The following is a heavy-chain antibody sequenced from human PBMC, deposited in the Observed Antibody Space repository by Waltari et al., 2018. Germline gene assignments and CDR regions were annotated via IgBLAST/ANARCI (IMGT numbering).Heavy chain of an antibody. CDR1: GYTFSSFG. J-gene: IGHJ4*02. Sequence: QVQLLQSGPEVKQPGASVRVSCKASGYTFSSFGLSWVRQAPGRGLEWMGWISTHTGDTDSAQKFRDRLTMTTDSSTTTVYMYLRSLTSDDTAIYYCAKDRDYASGSPPDFWGQGTLVT. CDR3: AKDRDYASGSPPDF. V-gene: IGHV1-18*01. D-gene: IGHD3-10*01. CDR2: ISTHTGDT.